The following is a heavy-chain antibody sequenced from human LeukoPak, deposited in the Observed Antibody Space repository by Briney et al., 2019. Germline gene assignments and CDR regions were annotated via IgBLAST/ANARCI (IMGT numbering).Heavy chain of an antibody. Sequence: PGGSLRLSCAASGFTFSDYYMSWIRQPPGKGLEWIGSIYYSGSTYYNPSLKSRVTISVDTSKNQFSLKLSSVTAADTAVYYCARDSPYYYDSSGYYPPFDYWGQGTLVTVSS. CDR2: IYYSGST. CDR3: ARDSPYYYDSSGYYPPFDY. J-gene: IGHJ4*02. D-gene: IGHD3-22*01. V-gene: IGHV4-38-2*02. CDR1: GFTFSDYY.